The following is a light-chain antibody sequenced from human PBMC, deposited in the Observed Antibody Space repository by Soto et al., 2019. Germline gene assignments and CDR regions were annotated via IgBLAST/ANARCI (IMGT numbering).Light chain of an antibody. CDR2: GAS. CDR3: QQYNNWPTIT. V-gene: IGKV3D-15*01. CDR1: QSVSGK. J-gene: IGKJ5*01. Sequence: IVMTQSPGTLSLSPGEGATLSCRASQSVSGKLAWYQQRPGQAPRLLIYGASSRATGIPARFSGSGSGTEFTLPISSLQPDDFAVYYCQQYNNWPTITFGQGTRLEIK.